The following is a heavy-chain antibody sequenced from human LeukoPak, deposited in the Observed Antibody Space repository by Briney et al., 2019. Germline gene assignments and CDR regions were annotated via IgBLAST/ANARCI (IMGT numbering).Heavy chain of an antibody. CDR3: ARDLDYYDSSGYYSSRSRDAFDI. J-gene: IGHJ3*02. Sequence: SQTLSLTCAISGDSVSSNSAAWNWIRQSPSRGLEWLGRTYYRSKWYNDYAVSVKSRITINPDTSKNQFSLQLNSVTPEDTAVYYCARDLDYYDSSGYYSSRSRDAFDIWGQGTMVTVSS. CDR2: TYYRSKWYN. D-gene: IGHD3-22*01. V-gene: IGHV6-1*01. CDR1: GDSVSSNSAA.